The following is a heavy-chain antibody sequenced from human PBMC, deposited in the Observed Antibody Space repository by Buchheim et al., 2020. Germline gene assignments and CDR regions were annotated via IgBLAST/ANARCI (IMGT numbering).Heavy chain of an antibody. CDR1: GGSISRYY. CDR3: ARDHPDLSSGYYHLGWFDP. Sequence: QVQLQESGPGLVKPSETLSLTCTVSGGSISRYYWSWIRQPPGKGLEWIGYIYYSGSTNYNPSLKSRVTISVDTPKNQFSLKLSSVTAADTAVYYCARDHPDLSSGYYHLGWFDPWGQGTL. CDR2: IYYSGST. D-gene: IGHD3-22*01. V-gene: IGHV4-59*01. J-gene: IGHJ5*02.